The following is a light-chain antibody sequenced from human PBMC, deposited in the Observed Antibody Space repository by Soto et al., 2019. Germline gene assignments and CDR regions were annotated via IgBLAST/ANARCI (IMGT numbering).Light chain of an antibody. V-gene: IGKV3-20*01. CDR1: QFVSSRY. CDR3: QQYCSSMYT. J-gene: IGKJ2*01. Sequence: EFVLTQSPGTLSLSPGDTATLSCRASQFVSSRYLAWYQQRPGQAPRLLIYGTSRRASGIPDRFSGSGTGTEFTLTISRLEPEDFAVYFCQQYCSSMYTFGQGTKLAIK. CDR2: GTS.